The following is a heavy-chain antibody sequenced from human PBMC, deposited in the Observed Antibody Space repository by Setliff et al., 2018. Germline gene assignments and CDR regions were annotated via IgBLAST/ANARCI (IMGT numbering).Heavy chain of an antibody. V-gene: IGHV3-7*01. CDR3: VRDRWKVVVNKGDDAFDL. D-gene: IGHD2-15*01. CDR1: GLTFSHVY. CDR2: IKEDGSEK. Sequence: GGSLRLSCVASGLTFSHVYMTWVRQAPGKGLEWVANIKEDGSEKYSVDSVKGRFTISRDNAKNSLDLQMDSLRGEDTAVYYCVRDRWKVVVNKGDDAFDLWGQGTMVTVSS. J-gene: IGHJ3*01.